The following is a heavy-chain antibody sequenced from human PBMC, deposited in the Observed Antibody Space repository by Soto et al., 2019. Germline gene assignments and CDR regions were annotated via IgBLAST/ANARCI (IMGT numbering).Heavy chain of an antibody. V-gene: IGHV1-46*01. CDR2: IIPGGGTT. Sequence: GASVKVSCKASGYIFSSYYIHWGRQAPGQGLEWMGSIIPGGGTTSYAQRFQGRVTMTRDTSTSTVYMELNSLRSEDTAVYYCAREGVYDILTGLRSSHYGLDVWGQGTTVTVSS. CDR3: AREGVYDILTGLRSSHYGLDV. D-gene: IGHD3-9*01. CDR1: GYIFSSYY. J-gene: IGHJ6*02.